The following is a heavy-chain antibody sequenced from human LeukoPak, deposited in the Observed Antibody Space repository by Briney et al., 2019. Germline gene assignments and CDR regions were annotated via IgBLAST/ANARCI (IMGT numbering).Heavy chain of an antibody. J-gene: IGHJ4*02. CDR3: TTEAYYYDSSGYYYLFDY. V-gene: IGHV3-23*01. CDR2: ISGSGGST. Sequence: PGGSLRLSCAASGFTFSSYAMSWVRQAPGKELEWVSAISGSGGSTYYADSVKGRFTISRDNSKNTLYLQMNSLKTEDTAVYYCTTEAYYYDSSGYYYLFDYWGQGTLVTVSS. D-gene: IGHD3-22*01. CDR1: GFTFSSYA.